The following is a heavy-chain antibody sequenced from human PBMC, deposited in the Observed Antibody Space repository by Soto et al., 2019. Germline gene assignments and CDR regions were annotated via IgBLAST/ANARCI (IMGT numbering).Heavy chain of an antibody. V-gene: IGHV3-48*02. CDR3: VREISVAGGHFDY. D-gene: IGHD6-19*01. CDR1: GFTFSSYG. J-gene: IGHJ4*02. CDR2: ISSSSSTI. Sequence: EVQLVESGGGLVQPGGSLRLSCTASGFTFSSYGMNWVRHAPGKGLEWVSSISSSSSTIYYADSVRGRFTISRDNAKNSLYLQMNSLRDEDTAVYYCVREISVAGGHFDYWGQGTLVTVSS.